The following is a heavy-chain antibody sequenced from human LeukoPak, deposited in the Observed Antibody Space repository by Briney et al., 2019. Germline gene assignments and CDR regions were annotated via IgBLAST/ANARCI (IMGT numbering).Heavy chain of an antibody. CDR2: IYYSGST. V-gene: IGHV4-30-4*01. J-gene: IGHJ4*02. D-gene: IGHD3-3*01. Sequence: SQTLSLTCTVSGGSISSGDYYWSWIRQPPGKGLEWIGYIYYSGSTYYNPSLKSRVTISVDTSKNQFSLKLSSVTAADTAVYYCARDLEGGYYFDYWGQGTLVTVSS. CDR1: GGSISSGDYY. CDR3: ARDLEGGYYFDY.